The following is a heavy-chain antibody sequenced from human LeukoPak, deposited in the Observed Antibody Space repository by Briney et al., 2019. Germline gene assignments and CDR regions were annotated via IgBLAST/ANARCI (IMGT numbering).Heavy chain of an antibody. V-gene: IGHV1-3*01. CDR1: GYTFTSYA. D-gene: IGHD3-10*01. CDR3: ARDLSHGAARYYFDY. CDR2: INAGNGNT. J-gene: IGHJ4*02. Sequence: ASVKVSCKASGYTFTSYAMHWVRQAPGQRLEWMGWINAGNGNTKYSQKFQGRVTITRDTSASTAYMELSSLRSEDTAVYYCARDLSHGAARYYFDYWGQGTLVTVSS.